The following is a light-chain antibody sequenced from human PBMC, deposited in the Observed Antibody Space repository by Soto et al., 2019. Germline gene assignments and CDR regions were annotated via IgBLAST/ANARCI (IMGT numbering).Light chain of an antibody. Sequence: QSVLTQPPSVSGAPGQMVTISCTGSSSNIGAGYDVHWYQQLPGTAPKLLIYINRNRPSGVPDRFSGSKSGTSASLAITGLQAEDEADYYCQSYDSSLSGYVFGTGTKVTVL. CDR3: QSYDSSLSGYV. CDR1: SSNIGAGYD. J-gene: IGLJ1*01. V-gene: IGLV1-40*01. CDR2: INR.